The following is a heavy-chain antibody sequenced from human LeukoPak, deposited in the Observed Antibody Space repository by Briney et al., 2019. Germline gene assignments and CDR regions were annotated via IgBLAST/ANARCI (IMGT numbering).Heavy chain of an antibody. Sequence: GASVKVSCKTSGYTFTRSDINWVRQATGQGLEWMGWMNPNSGNSGYAQKFQGRVTTTRDNSISTAYMELNSLTSEDTAVYYCARAISDSTGYYAYYFDSWGQGTLVTVSS. CDR3: ARAISDSTGYYAYYFDS. CDR1: GYTFTRSD. CDR2: MNPNSGNS. J-gene: IGHJ4*02. D-gene: IGHD3-22*01. V-gene: IGHV1-8*03.